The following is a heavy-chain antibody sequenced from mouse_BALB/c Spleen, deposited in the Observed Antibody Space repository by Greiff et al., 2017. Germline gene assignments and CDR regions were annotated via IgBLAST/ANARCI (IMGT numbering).Heavy chain of an antibody. CDR1: GFDFSSYW. CDR2: INPDSSTI. J-gene: IGHJ2*01. V-gene: IGHV4-1*02. CDR3: ARGGYDGYPNY. D-gene: IGHD2-3*01. Sequence: EVKVIESGGGLVQPGGSLKLSCAASGFDFSSYWMSWVRQAPGKGLEWIGEINPDSSTINYTPSLKDKFIISRDNAKNTLYLQMSKVRSEDTALYYCARGGYDGYPNYWGQGTTLTVSS.